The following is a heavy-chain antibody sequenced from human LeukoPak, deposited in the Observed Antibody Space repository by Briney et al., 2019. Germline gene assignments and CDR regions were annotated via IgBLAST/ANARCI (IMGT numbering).Heavy chain of an antibody. V-gene: IGHV3-23*01. CDR3: ANLGLGRLYGY. CDR2: ISGSGGST. D-gene: IGHD4-17*01. CDR1: GFTFSSYA. Sequence: GGSLRLSCAASGFTFSSYAMSWVRQAPGKGLEWVSAISGSGGSTYYADSVKGRFTISRDNSKNTLYLQMNSLRAEDTAVYYCANLGLGRLYGYWGQGTLVTVSS. J-gene: IGHJ4*02.